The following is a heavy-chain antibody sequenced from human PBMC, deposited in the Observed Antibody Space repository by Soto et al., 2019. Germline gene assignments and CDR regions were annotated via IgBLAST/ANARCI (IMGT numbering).Heavy chain of an antibody. CDR2: TSSRDLST. CDR3: ASVTRGSYGGGWYYYGMDV. V-gene: IGHV3-11*01. D-gene: IGHD1-26*01. CDR1: AFIFSNYY. Sequence: GRCLRLSWTASAFIFSNYYMRWIRHPPGKGLEWGSSTSSRDLSTYYADSVKGRFTICRDNAKNSLFLHMSDLRAADTAVYYCASVTRGSYGGGWYYYGMDVWGQGTTVTVSS. J-gene: IGHJ6*02.